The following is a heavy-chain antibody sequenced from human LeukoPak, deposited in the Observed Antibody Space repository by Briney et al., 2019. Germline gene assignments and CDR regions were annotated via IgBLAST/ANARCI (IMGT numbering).Heavy chain of an antibody. V-gene: IGHV1-8*01. CDR1: GYTFTSYD. CDR3: ARAHPGYSSSPNWFDP. CDR2: MNPNSGHS. J-gene: IGHJ5*02. D-gene: IGHD6-13*01. Sequence: ASVKVSCKASGYTFTSYDINWVRQAAGQGLEWMGWMNPNSGHSGYGPKFQGRVSMTSNTSITTAYMELSSLRSEDTAVYYCARAHPGYSSSPNWFDPWGQGTLVTVSS.